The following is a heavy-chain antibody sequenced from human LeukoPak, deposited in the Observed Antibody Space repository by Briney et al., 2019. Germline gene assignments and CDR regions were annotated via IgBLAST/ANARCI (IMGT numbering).Heavy chain of an antibody. CDR3: ARRVIMGSFDY. J-gene: IGHJ4*02. D-gene: IGHD3-3*01. V-gene: IGHV4-61*02. Sequence: SETLSLTCTVSGGSISSGSYYWSWIRQPAGKGLEWIGRIYTSGSTNYNPSLKSRVTISVDTSKNQFSLKLSSVTAADTAVYYCARRVIMGSFDYWGQGTLVTVSS. CDR2: IYTSGST. CDR1: GGSISSGSYY.